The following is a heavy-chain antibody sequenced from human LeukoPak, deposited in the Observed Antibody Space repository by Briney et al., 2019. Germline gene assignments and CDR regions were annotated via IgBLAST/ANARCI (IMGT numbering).Heavy chain of an antibody. CDR1: GYTFTGYY. V-gene: IGHV1-69*06. J-gene: IGHJ6*03. CDR3: ARDYTPNNYYYYMDV. Sequence: SVKVSCKASGYTFTGYYMHWVRQAPGQGLEWMGGIIPIFRTTNYAQKFQGRVTITADKSTSTAYMELSSLRSEDTAVYYCARDYTPNNYYYYMDVWGKGTTVTISS. D-gene: IGHD4/OR15-4a*01. CDR2: IIPIFRTT.